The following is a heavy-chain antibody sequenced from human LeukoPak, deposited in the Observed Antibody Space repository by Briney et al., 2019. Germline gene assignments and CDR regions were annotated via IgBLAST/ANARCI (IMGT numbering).Heavy chain of an antibody. D-gene: IGHD1-26*01. CDR2: IRYDGSNK. Sequence: PGGSLRLSCAASGFTFSSYGMHWVRQAPGKGLEWVAFIRYDGSNKYYADSVKGRFTISRDNSKNTLYLQMNSLRAEDTAVYYCAKDRGSYGAFDYWGQGALVTVSS. J-gene: IGHJ4*02. V-gene: IGHV3-30*02. CDR1: GFTFSSYG. CDR3: AKDRGSYGAFDY.